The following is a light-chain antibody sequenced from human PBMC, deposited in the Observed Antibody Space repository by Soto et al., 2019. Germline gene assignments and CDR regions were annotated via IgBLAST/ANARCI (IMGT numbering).Light chain of an antibody. CDR3: QHYGSSRT. CDR2: DAS. J-gene: IGKJ5*01. V-gene: IGKV3-20*01. Sequence: EIVLTQSPGTLSLSPGERATLSCRASQSVSSSYLAWYQQKPGQAPRLLIYDASTRATGIPDRFSGSGSGTDFTLTISRLEPEDFAVYYCQHYGSSRTFGQGTRLEIK. CDR1: QSVSSSY.